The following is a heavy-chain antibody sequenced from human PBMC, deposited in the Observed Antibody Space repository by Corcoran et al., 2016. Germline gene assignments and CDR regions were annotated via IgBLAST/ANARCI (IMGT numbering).Heavy chain of an antibody. CDR3: GRVIGHSGGCFDP. J-gene: IGHJ5*02. D-gene: IGHD6-25*01. CDR2: SNPSGGCT. CDR1: GYNFTSYY. Sequence: QVQLVQSGAEVKKPGASVKVSCKASGYNFTSYYMHWVRQAPGQGLEWMGISNPSGGCTSYAQKFQGRVNMTRDTSTSTVYMELTSLRSEDTAVYSGGRVIGHSGGCFDPWGQGTLVTVSS. V-gene: IGHV1-46*01.